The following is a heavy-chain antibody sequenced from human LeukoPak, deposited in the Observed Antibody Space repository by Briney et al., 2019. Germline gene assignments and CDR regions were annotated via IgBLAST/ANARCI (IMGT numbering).Heavy chain of an antibody. V-gene: IGHV4-39*06. Sequence: SETLSLTCAVSGASVSGSNYYWGWIRQPPGKGLEWIGNIYSSGSTYYNASLQSRVTISIDTSKNQFPLRLNSVTAADTAMYYCAKSGGYGLIDYGGQGTRVTVSS. CDR2: IYSSGST. J-gene: IGHJ4*02. CDR3: AKSGGYGLIDY. CDR1: GASVSGSNYY. D-gene: IGHD1-26*01.